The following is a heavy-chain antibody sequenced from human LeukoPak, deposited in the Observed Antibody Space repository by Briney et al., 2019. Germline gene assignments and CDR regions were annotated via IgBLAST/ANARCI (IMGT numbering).Heavy chain of an antibody. D-gene: IGHD2-15*01. V-gene: IGHV1-18*01. Sequence: ASVKVSCKASGYTFTSYGISWVRQAPGQGLEWMGWISAYNDNTNYVQKLQGRVTMTTDTSTSTAYMALRSLRSDDTAVYYCARTVAARVIPFDYWGQGTLVTVSS. CDR1: GYTFTSYG. CDR3: ARTVAARVIPFDY. J-gene: IGHJ4*02. CDR2: ISAYNDNT.